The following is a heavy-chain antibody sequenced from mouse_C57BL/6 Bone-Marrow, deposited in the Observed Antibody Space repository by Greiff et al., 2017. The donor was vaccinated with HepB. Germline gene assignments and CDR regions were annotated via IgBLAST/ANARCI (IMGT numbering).Heavy chain of an antibody. CDR3: ARGGYYYGSSYDYFDY. D-gene: IGHD1-1*01. V-gene: IGHV1-61*01. J-gene: IGHJ2*01. Sequence: QVQLQQPGAELVRPGSSVKLSCKASGYTFTSYWMDWVKQRPGQGLEWIGNIYPSDSETHYTQKFKDKATLTVDKSSSTAYMQLSSLTSEDSAVYYCARGGYYYGSSYDYFDYWGQGTTLTVSS. CDR1: GYTFTSYW. CDR2: IYPSDSET.